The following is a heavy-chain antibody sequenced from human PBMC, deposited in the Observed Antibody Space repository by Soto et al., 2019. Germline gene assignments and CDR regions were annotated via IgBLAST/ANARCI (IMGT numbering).Heavy chain of an antibody. D-gene: IGHD4-17*01. J-gene: IGHJ5*02. CDR3: AREGHDYGDSMSGDWFDP. CDR2: ISAYNGNT. Sequence: ASVKVSCKASGYTFTSYGISWVRQAPGQGLEWMGWISAYNGNTNYAQKLQGRVTMTTDTSTSTAYMELRSLRSDDTAVYYCAREGHDYGDSMSGDWFDPWGQGTLVTVSS. V-gene: IGHV1-18*01. CDR1: GYTFTSYG.